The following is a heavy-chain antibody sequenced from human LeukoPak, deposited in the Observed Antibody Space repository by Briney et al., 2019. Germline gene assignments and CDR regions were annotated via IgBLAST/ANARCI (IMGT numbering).Heavy chain of an antibody. V-gene: IGHV3-11*01. Sequence: GGSLRLSCAASGFRFSDYYMSWIRQAPGKGLEWVSYISSRGGAINYADSVKGRFTISRDNAKNLLHLQMSSLRADDTAVYYCAKGIGWYQPETDYWGQGTLVTVSS. CDR3: AKGIGWYQPETDY. CDR1: GFRFSDYY. J-gene: IGHJ4*02. D-gene: IGHD6-19*01. CDR2: ISSRGGAI.